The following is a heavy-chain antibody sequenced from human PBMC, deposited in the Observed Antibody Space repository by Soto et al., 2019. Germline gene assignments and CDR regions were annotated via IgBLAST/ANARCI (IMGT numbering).Heavy chain of an antibody. V-gene: IGHV3-9*01. Sequence: PGGSLRLSCAASGFTFDDYAMHWVRQVPGKGLEWVSGISWNSGSVGYVDSVKGRFTISRDNAKNSLHLQMNSLRAEDTALYYCAKDISSESPGPLDYWGQGTLVTVSS. CDR3: AKDISSESPGPLDY. D-gene: IGHD6-19*01. J-gene: IGHJ4*02. CDR2: ISWNSGSV. CDR1: GFTFDDYA.